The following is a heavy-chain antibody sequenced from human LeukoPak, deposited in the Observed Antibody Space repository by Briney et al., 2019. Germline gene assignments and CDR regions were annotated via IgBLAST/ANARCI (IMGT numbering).Heavy chain of an antibody. V-gene: IGHV3-30-3*01. J-gene: IGHJ4*02. CDR2: DGNTK. CDR1: GFIFTDYP. D-gene: IGHD3-3*01. CDR3: VRDPILGFPDYFDS. Sequence: GGSLRLSCAASGFIFTDYPIHWVRQTPDKGLECVALDGNTKYYANSVRGRFTVSRDNSKNTVYLQMSSLRVEDTAVYYCVRDPILGFPDYFDSWGQGTLVTVSS.